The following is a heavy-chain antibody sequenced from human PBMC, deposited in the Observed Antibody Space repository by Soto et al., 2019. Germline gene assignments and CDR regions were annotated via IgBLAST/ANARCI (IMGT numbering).Heavy chain of an antibody. D-gene: IGHD1-1*01. CDR2: YHSGGST. V-gene: IGHV4-30-4*01. CDR3: VRSRQMESGNDYGLDV. Sequence: QVQLQESGSGLVKPSQSLSLTCTVSGVSLNTADTWWSWIRQPPGKGLEFIGYYHSGGSTYYDSSFRSRVIISADTSNSQFALKLSSVTVADTAVYVCVRSRQMESGNDYGLDVWGQGTTVTVSS. CDR1: GVSLNTADTW. J-gene: IGHJ6*02.